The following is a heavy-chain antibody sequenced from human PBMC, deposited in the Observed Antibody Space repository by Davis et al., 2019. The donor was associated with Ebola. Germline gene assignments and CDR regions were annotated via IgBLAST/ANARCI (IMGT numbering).Heavy chain of an antibody. J-gene: IGHJ2*01. CDR3: ARLEQWLVPWYFDL. V-gene: IGHV4-59*08. CDR2: IYYSGST. CDR1: GGSISSYY. D-gene: IGHD6-19*01. Sequence: SETLSLTCTVSGGSISSYYWSWIRQPPGKGLEWIGYIYYSGSTNYNPSLKSRVTISVDTSKNQFSLQLISVTAADTAVYYCARLEQWLVPWYFDLWGRGTLVTVSS.